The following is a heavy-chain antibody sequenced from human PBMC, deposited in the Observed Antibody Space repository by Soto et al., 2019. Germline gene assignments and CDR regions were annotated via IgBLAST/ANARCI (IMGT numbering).Heavy chain of an antibody. CDR1: GFTFSTYS. Sequence: EVLLVESGGGLVKPGGSLRLSCAASGFTFSTYSMNWVRQAPGKGLEWVSSINTASYIYYADSVKGRFTISRDDAKNSLYLQMNSLRDEDTSVYYFAREGGYCNGCGCRYFDYWGQGTLVTVSS. CDR3: AREGGYCNGCGCRYFDY. V-gene: IGHV3-21*01. J-gene: IGHJ4*02. CDR2: INTASYI. D-gene: IGHD2-15*01.